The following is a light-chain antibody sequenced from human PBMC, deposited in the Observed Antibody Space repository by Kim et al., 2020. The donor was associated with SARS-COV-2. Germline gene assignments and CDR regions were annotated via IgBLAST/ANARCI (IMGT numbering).Light chain of an antibody. Sequence: SSELTQDLAVSVALGQTVRITCQGDSLRSYYATWYQQKPGQAPILVIYGKNNRPSGIPDRFSGSSSGNTASLTITGTQAGDEADYYCNSRDSNDNVVFGGGTKVTVL. J-gene: IGLJ2*01. CDR2: GKN. V-gene: IGLV3-19*01. CDR3: NSRDSNDNVV. CDR1: SLRSYY.